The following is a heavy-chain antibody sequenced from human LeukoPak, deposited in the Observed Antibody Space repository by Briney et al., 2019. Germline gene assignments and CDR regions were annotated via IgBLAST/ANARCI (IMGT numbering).Heavy chain of an antibody. V-gene: IGHV3-23*01. CDR2: IGGLGFDT. CDR1: GFTLINYA. J-gene: IGHJ5*02. CDR3: AKRLHWFDP. Sequence: GGSLRLSCEASGFTLINYAMTWVRQTPEKGLEWVSSIGGLGFDTYYAETVRGRFTISRDNSKNTLYLQMNSLRAEDTAVYYCAKRLHWFDPWGQGTLVTVSS.